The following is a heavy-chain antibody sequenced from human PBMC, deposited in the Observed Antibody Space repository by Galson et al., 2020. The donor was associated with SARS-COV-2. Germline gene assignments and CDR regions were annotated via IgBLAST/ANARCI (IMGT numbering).Heavy chain of an antibody. CDR1: GGSISSYY. CDR3: ARDQRLPIRLGELSLSLGFDY. Sequence: SETLSLTCTVSGGSISSYYWSWIRQPPGKGLEWIGYIYYSGSTNYNPSLKSRVTISVDTSKNQFSLKLSSVTAADTAVYYCARDQRLPIRLGELSLSLGFDYWGQGTLVTVSS. CDR2: IYYSGST. V-gene: IGHV4-59*13. J-gene: IGHJ4*02. D-gene: IGHD3-16*02.